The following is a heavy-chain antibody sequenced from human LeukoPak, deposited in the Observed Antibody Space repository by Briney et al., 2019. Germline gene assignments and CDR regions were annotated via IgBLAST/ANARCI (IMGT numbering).Heavy chain of an antibody. V-gene: IGHV4-31*03. CDR2: IYYSGST. CDR3: ARVAYDSSGYHYYFDY. J-gene: IGHJ4*02. D-gene: IGHD3-22*01. CDR1: GGSISSGGYY. Sequence: SETLSLTCTVSGGSISSGGYYWSWIRQHPGKGLEWIGYIYYSGSTYYNPSLKSRVTISVDTSKNQFSLKLSSVTAADTAVYYCARVAYDSSGYHYYFDYWGQGTLVTVSS.